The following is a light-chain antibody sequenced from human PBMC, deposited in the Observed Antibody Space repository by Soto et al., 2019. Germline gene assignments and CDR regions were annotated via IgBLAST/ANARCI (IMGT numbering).Light chain of an antibody. CDR3: QQSGSSTGT. Sequence: EIVLTQSPGTLSLSPGERVTLSCRASQSVSSDYLAWYQQKPGQAPRLLIYGASSRATGIADRFSGSGSGTDFAFTISRLETEDFAVYYCQQSGSSTGTFGQGTKVEI. CDR1: QSVSSDY. CDR2: GAS. J-gene: IGKJ1*01. V-gene: IGKV3-20*01.